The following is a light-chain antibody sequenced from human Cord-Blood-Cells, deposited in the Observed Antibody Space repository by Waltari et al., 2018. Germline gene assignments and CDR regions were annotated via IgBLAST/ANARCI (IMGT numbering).Light chain of an antibody. V-gene: IGKV4-1*01. CDR2: WAS. J-gene: IGKJ1*01. CDR3: QQYYSTPQT. Sequence: DIVMTQSQDSLAVSLGERATINGKSSQSVLYSSNNKNYLAWYQQKPGQPPKLLIYWASTRESGVPDRFSGSGSGTDFTLTISSLQAEDVAVYYCQQYYSTPQTFGQGTKVEIK. CDR1: QSVLYSSNNKNY.